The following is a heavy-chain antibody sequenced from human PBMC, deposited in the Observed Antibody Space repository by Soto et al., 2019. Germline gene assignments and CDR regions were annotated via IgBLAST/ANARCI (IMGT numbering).Heavy chain of an antibody. Sequence: GGSLRLSCAASGFTFDDYAMHWVRQAPGKGLEWVSGISWNSGSIGYADSVKGRFTISRDNAKNSLYLQMNSLRAEDTALYYCAKGLYNWNHPHELYYMDVWGKGTTVTVSS. J-gene: IGHJ6*03. CDR2: ISWNSGSI. D-gene: IGHD1-20*01. V-gene: IGHV3-9*01. CDR3: AKGLYNWNHPHELYYMDV. CDR1: GFTFDDYA.